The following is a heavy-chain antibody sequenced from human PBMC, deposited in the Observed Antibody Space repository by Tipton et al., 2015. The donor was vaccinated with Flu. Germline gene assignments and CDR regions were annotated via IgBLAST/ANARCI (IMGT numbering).Heavy chain of an antibody. CDR1: GGSFSGYY. CDR2: INHSGST. Sequence: TLSLTCAVYGGSFSGYYWSWIRQPPGKGLEWIGEINHSGSTNYNPSLKSRVTISVDTSKNQFSLKLSSVTAADTAVYYCARGPVPYYYGSGSSYYYYYGMDVWDQGP. J-gene: IGHJ6*02. V-gene: IGHV4-34*01. CDR3: ARGPVPYYYGSGSSYYYYYGMDV. D-gene: IGHD3-10*01.